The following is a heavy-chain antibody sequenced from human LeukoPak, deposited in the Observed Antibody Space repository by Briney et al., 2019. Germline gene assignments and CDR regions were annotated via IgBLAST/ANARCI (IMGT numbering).Heavy chain of an antibody. CDR2: INPNSGGT. D-gene: IGHD5-12*01. V-gene: IGHV1-2*02. CDR3: ARALDIVATGAFDI. CDR1: GYTFTGYY. Sequence: GASVKVSCKASGYTFTGYYMHWVRQAPGQGLEWMGWINPNSGGTNYAQKFQGRVTMTRATSISTAYMELSRLRSDDTAVYYCARALDIVATGAFDIWGQGTMVTVSS. J-gene: IGHJ3*02.